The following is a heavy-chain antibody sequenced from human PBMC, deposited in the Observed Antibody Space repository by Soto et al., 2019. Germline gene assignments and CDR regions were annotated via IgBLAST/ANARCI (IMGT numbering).Heavy chain of an antibody. J-gene: IGHJ6*02. CDR1: GFTFSSYA. V-gene: IGHV3-23*01. CDR3: AKDLMAGTYPYYYYGMDV. D-gene: IGHD1-1*01. Sequence: GGSLRLSCAASGFTFSSYAMSWVRQAPGKGLEWVSAISGSGGSTYYADSVKGRFTISRDNSKNTLYLQMNSLRAEDTAVYYCAKDLMAGTYPYYYYGMDVWGQGTTVTVSS. CDR2: ISGSGGST.